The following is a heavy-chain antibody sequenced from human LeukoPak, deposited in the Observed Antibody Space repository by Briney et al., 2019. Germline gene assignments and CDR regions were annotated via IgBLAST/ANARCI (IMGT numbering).Heavy chain of an antibody. CDR1: GGSFSGYY. D-gene: IGHD3-9*01. J-gene: IGHJ5*02. CDR2: IFTSGST. V-gene: IGHV4-59*10. Sequence: SETLSLTCAVYGGSFSGYYWSWIRQPAGKGLEWIGRIFTSGSTNYNPSLRSRLTISVDMSKNQFSLKLSSVTAADTAVYYCARGRRQYDVLTGYYWFDDWGQGTLVTVSS. CDR3: ARGRRQYDVLTGYYWFDD.